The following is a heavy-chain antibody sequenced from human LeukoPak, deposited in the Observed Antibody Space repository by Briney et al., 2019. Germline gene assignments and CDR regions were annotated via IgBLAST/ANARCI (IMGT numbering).Heavy chain of an antibody. J-gene: IGHJ4*02. Sequence: PGGSLRLSCAASGFTFGNFYMSWVRQAPGKGLEWVANIKQDGSEKYYVDSVKGRFTISRDNTENSLDLQMNSLRAEDTAVYYCARGGYMGRVFDYWGQGTLVTVSS. CDR3: ARGGYMGRVFDY. V-gene: IGHV3-7*04. CDR2: IKQDGSEK. CDR1: GFTFGNFY. D-gene: IGHD5-24*01.